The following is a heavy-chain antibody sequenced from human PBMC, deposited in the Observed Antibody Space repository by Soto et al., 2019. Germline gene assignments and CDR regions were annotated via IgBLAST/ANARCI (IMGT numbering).Heavy chain of an antibody. V-gene: IGHV3-9*01. Sequence: GGSLRLSCAASGFTFDDYAMHWVRQAPGKGLEWVSAINWNSGRVGYADSVKGRFTISRDNAKNSLYLQMNSLRAEDTALYYCAKGVLSRDGYNHIDYWGPGTLVTVSS. CDR2: INWNSGRV. CDR3: AKGVLSRDGYNHIDY. CDR1: GFTFDDYA. J-gene: IGHJ4*02. D-gene: IGHD5-18*01.